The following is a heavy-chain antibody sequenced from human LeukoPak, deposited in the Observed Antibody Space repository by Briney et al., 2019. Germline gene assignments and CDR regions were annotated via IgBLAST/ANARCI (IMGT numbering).Heavy chain of an antibody. CDR3: ARGVTTFPYYYMDV. CDR2: IYYSGST. Sequence: SETLSLTCTVSGGSFYGYSWSWIRQPPGKGLEWIGYIYYSGSTNYNPSLKSRVTISVDTSKNQFSLKLSSVTAADTAVYYCARGVTTFPYYYMDVWGKGTTVTISS. CDR1: GGSFYGYS. V-gene: IGHV4-59*01. D-gene: IGHD2/OR15-2a*01. J-gene: IGHJ6*03.